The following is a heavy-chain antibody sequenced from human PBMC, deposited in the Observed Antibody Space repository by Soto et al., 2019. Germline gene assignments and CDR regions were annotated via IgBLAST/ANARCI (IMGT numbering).Heavy chain of an antibody. J-gene: IGHJ3*02. CDR1: GGSISSYY. CDR3: ARDQVPPAVAGPGAFDI. V-gene: IGHV4-59*01. Sequence: QVQLQESGPGLVKPSEPLSLTCTVSGGSISSYYWSWIRQPPGKGLEWIGYIYYSGSTNYNPSLKSRVTISVDTAKKQFSLKLSSVTAADTAVYYCARDQVPPAVAGPGAFDIWGQWTMVTVSS. D-gene: IGHD6-19*01. CDR2: IYYSGST.